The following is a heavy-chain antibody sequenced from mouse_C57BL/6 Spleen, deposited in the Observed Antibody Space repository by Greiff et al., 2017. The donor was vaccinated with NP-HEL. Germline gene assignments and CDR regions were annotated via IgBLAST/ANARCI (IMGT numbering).Heavy chain of an antibody. CDR3: ARAYSNSYYYAMDY. CDR2: IWSGGST. J-gene: IGHJ4*01. Sequence: VKLMESGPGLVQPSQSLSITCTVSGFSLTSYGVHWVRQSPGKGLEWLGVIWSGGSTDYNAAFISRLSISKDNSKSQVFFKMNSLQADDTAIYYCARAYSNSYYYAMDYWGQGTSVTVSS. V-gene: IGHV2-2*01. CDR1: GFSLTSYG. D-gene: IGHD2-5*01.